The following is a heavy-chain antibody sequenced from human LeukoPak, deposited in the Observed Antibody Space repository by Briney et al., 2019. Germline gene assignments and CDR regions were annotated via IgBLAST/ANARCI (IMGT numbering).Heavy chain of an antibody. Sequence: PSETLSLTCAVYGGSFSGYYWSWIRQPPGKGLEWIGELNHSGSTNYNPSLKSRVTISVDTSKNQFSLKLSSVTAADTAVYYCARGEIVVVPAAPREYYYYGMDVWGQGTTVTVSS. CDR1: GGSFSGYY. J-gene: IGHJ6*02. CDR2: LNHSGST. V-gene: IGHV4-34*01. D-gene: IGHD2-2*01. CDR3: ARGEIVVVPAAPREYYYYGMDV.